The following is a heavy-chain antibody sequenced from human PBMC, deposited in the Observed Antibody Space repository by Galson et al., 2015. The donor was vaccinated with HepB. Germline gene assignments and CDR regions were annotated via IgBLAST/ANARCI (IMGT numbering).Heavy chain of an antibody. V-gene: IGHV3-66*01. CDR3: ARDHKGGWYDVADY. CDR2: TYTGGGT. D-gene: IGHD6-19*01. Sequence: SLRLSCAASGFTVSINYMSWVRQAPGKGLEWVSVTYTGGGTDYADSVKGRFTISRDNSKNTIYLQMNNVRAEDTAVYYCARDHKGGWYDVADYWGQGTLVTVSS. J-gene: IGHJ4*02. CDR1: GFTVSINY.